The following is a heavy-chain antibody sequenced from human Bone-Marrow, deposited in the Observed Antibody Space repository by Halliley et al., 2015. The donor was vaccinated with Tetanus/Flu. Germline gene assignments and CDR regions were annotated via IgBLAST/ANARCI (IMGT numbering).Heavy chain of an antibody. V-gene: IGHV5-51*01. Sequence: QLVQSGAEVKKPGESLKISCKGSGYSFNTYSIGWVRQMTGKGLEWMGLIYPRDSDTRYSPSFQGQVTISADKSITTSYLQWSSLKAADTAIYYCAGQGIWGGYHKALDDFDIWGQGTMVTVSS. CDR1: GYSFNTYS. CDR3: AGQGIWGGYHKALDDFDI. CDR2: IYPRDSDT. D-gene: IGHD3-3*01. J-gene: IGHJ3*02.